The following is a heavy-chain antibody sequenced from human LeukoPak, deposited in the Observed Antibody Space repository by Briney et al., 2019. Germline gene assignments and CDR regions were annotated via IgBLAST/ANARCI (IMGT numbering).Heavy chain of an antibody. V-gene: IGHV3-11*04. CDR3: ARDPLDYGPHRDY. Sequence: PGGSLRLSCAASGFTFSDYYMSWIRQAPGKGLEWVSYISSSGSTIYYADSVKGRFTVSRDNAKNSLFLQMTSLRAEDTAVYYCARDPLDYGPHRDYCGQGTLVTVSS. D-gene: IGHD4-17*01. CDR2: ISSSGSTI. J-gene: IGHJ4*02. CDR1: GFTFSDYY.